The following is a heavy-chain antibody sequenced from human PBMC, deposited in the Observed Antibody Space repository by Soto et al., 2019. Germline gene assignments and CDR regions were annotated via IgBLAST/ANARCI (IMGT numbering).Heavy chain of an antibody. Sequence: GASVKVSCKASGYTFTSYGISWVRQAPGQGLEWMGWISGYNGNRNYAQKFQGRVTMTTDAPTRTAYMELRTLRSDDTAVYYCTRSGVESLTGYYRYWGQGTLVTVPS. CDR1: GYTFTSYG. D-gene: IGHD3-9*01. CDR2: ISGYNGNR. CDR3: TRSGVESLTGYYRY. V-gene: IGHV1-18*04. J-gene: IGHJ4*02.